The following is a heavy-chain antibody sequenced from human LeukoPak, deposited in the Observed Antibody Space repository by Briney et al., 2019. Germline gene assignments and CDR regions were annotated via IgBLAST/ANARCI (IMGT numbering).Heavy chain of an antibody. D-gene: IGHD3-10*01. V-gene: IGHV3-33*06. CDR1: GFTFSSYG. CDR3: AKVAQDYYGSGSYHFDY. Sequence: GGSLRLSCAASGFTFSSYGMHWVRQAPGKGLEWVAVIWYDGSNKYHADSVKGRFTISRDNSKNTLYLQMNSLRAEDTAVYYCAKVAQDYYGSGSYHFDYWGQGTLVTVSS. CDR2: IWYDGSNK. J-gene: IGHJ4*02.